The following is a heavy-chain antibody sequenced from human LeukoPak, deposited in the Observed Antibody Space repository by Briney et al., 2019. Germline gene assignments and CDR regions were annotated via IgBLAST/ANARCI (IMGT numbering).Heavy chain of an antibody. J-gene: IGHJ6*02. Sequence: ASVKVSCKASGYTFTSYYMHWVRQAPGQGLEWMGIINPSGGSTSYAQKFQGRVTMTRDTSTSTVYMELSSLRSEDTAVYYCARDLQYCSSTSCCIGEYYYYYYGMDVWGQGTTVTVSS. V-gene: IGHV1-46*01. CDR1: GYTFTSYY. CDR2: INPSGGST. CDR3: ARDLQYCSSTSCCIGEYYYYYYGMDV. D-gene: IGHD2-2*01.